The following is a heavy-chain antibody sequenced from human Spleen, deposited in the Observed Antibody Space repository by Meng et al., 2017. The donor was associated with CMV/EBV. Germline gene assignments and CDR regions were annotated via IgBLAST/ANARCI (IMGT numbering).Heavy chain of an antibody. D-gene: IGHD2-15*01. Sequence: TVSGGSISSGGSYWSWIRQSPGKGLEWIGYIYYSGSTFYNPSLKSRITISVDTSKNQFSLKLTSVTAADTAFYYCALGGGPLLPFDPWGQGTLVTVSS. V-gene: IGHV4-30-4*08. CDR3: ALGGGPLLPFDP. J-gene: IGHJ5*02. CDR1: GGSISSGGSY. CDR2: IYYSGST.